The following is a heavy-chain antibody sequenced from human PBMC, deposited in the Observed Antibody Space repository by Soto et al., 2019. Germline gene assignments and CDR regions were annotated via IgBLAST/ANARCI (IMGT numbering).Heavy chain of an antibody. V-gene: IGHV1-18*01. CDR3: ARDQGITTFGVYSMYYYGMDV. D-gene: IGHD3-3*01. CDR2: ISPYNDDT. J-gene: IGHJ6*02. Sequence: GTSVKLSCEACGDSFTNYAIHWVRQAPRQRLEWMGWISPYNDDTKYAQKFQGRVTMTTDTSTSTAYMDLRSLRSDDTAVYYCARDQGITTFGVYSMYYYGMDVWGPGTTVTVSS. CDR1: GDSFTNYA.